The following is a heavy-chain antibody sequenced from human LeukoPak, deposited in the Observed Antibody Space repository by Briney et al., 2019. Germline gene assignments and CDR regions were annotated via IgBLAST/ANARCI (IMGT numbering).Heavy chain of an antibody. V-gene: IGHV3-7*01. Sequence: GGSLRLSCAASGFTFSSYWMTWVRQAPGKGLEWVANLEQDGSEKYYVDSVKGRFTISRDNAKNSLYLQMNSLRAEDTAVYYCAREVTGTRNNWFDPWGQGTLVTVSS. J-gene: IGHJ5*02. CDR2: LEQDGSEK. CDR3: AREVTGTRNNWFDP. CDR1: GFTFSSYW. D-gene: IGHD1-1*01.